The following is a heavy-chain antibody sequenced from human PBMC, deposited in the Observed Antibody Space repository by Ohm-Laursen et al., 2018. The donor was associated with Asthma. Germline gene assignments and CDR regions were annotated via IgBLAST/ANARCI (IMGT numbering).Heavy chain of an antibody. CDR3: ARVEIAAAGRFYYYGMDV. D-gene: IGHD6-13*01. CDR1: GFTFSDYY. V-gene: IGHV3-11*06. CDR2: ISSSSSYT. J-gene: IGHJ6*02. Sequence: LSLTCAASGFTFSDYYMSWIRQAPGKGLEWVSYISSSSSYTNYADSVKGRFTISRDNAKNSLYLQMNSLRAEDTAVYYCARVEIAAAGRFYYYGMDVWGQGTTVTVSS.